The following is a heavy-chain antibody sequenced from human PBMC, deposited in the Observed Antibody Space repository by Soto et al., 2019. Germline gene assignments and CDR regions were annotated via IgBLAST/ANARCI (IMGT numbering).Heavy chain of an antibody. CDR3: AALEWPNYYYYGMDV. Sequence: VQLVQSGAEVKKPGASVKVSCKASGYTFTSYGISWVRQAPGQGLEWMGWISAYNGNTNYAQKLQGRVTTTTDTSTSTAYMELRSLRSDDTAVYYCAALEWPNYYYYGMDVWGQGTTVTVSS. CDR2: ISAYNGNT. V-gene: IGHV1-18*04. J-gene: IGHJ6*02. CDR1: GYTFTSYG. D-gene: IGHD3-3*01.